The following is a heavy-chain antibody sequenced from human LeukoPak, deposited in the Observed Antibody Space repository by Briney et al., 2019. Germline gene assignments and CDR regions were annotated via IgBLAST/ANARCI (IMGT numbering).Heavy chain of an antibody. J-gene: IGHJ3*02. CDR3: ASNDYVWGSYLYFDI. CDR2: IIPIFGTA. Sequence: SVKVSCKASGGTFSSYAISWVRQATGQGLEWMGGIIPIFGTANYAQKFQGRVTITADESTSTAYMELSSLRSEDTAVYYCASNDYVWGSYLYFDIWGQGTMVTVSS. V-gene: IGHV1-69*13. CDR1: GGTFSSYA. D-gene: IGHD3-16*02.